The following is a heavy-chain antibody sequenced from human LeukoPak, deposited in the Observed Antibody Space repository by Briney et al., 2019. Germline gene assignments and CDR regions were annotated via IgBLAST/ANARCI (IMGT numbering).Heavy chain of an antibody. CDR3: ARHGGNGFSY. J-gene: IGHJ4*02. V-gene: IGHV4-34*01. D-gene: IGHD4-23*01. Sequence: SETLSLTCAVYGGSFSGYYWSWIRQPPGKGLEWIGEINHSGSTNYNPSLKSRVTISVDTSKNQFSLKLSSVTAAETAVYYCARHGGNGFSYWGQGTLVTVST. CDR2: INHSGST. CDR1: GGSFSGYY.